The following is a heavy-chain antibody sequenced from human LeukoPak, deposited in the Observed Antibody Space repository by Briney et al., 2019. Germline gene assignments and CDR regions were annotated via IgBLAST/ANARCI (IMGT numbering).Heavy chain of an antibody. V-gene: IGHV3-74*01. J-gene: IGHJ4*02. CDR2: ISSDGRST. D-gene: IGHD3-16*01. CDR1: GFNFSDNW. Sequence: PGGFLRLSCAASGFNFSDNWMHWVRQAPGKGLVWVSVISSDGRSTIYADSVKGRFTISRDNAKNTLYLQMDSLRAEDTAVYFCASQLGGNVYWGQGTLVTVSS. CDR3: ASQLGGNVY.